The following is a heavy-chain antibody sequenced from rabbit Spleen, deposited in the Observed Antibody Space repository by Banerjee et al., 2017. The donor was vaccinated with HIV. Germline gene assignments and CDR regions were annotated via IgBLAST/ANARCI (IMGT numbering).Heavy chain of an antibody. CDR1: GFDFSSYY. CDR2: ILTGGTT. V-gene: IGHV1S40*01. J-gene: IGHJ4*01. Sequence: QSLQESGGGLFQPGGSLALTCKASGFDFSSYYMSWFRQAPGEGLEYIGVILTGGTTYYASWAKGRFTISKTSSTTVTLQMTSLTAADTASYFCARALSNYDYADLWGPGTLVTVS. D-gene: IGHD2-1*01. CDR3: ARALSNYDYADL.